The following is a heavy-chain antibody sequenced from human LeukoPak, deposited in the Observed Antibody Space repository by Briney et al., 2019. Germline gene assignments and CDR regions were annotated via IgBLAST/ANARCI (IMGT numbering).Heavy chain of an antibody. Sequence: SETLSLTCTVSGGSISSYYWSWIRQPPGKGLEWIGYIYYSGSTNYNPSLKSRVTISVDTSKNQFSLKLSSVTAADTAVYYCAREWVRVRGAMSHDAFDIWGQGTMVTVSS. CDR1: GGSISSYY. CDR3: AREWVRVRGAMSHDAFDI. V-gene: IGHV4-59*01. CDR2: IYYSGST. J-gene: IGHJ3*02. D-gene: IGHD3-10*01.